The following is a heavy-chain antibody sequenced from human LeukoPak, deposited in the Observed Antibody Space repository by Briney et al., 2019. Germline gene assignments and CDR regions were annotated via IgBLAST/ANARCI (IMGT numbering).Heavy chain of an antibody. D-gene: IGHD5-18*01. V-gene: IGHV4-31*03. CDR1: GCSISSDGFN. CDR3: ARGGPDTAMVPPDY. J-gene: IGHJ4*02. Sequence: SQTLSLTCTVSGCSISSDGFNWICLPQHPGQDLEWIINIYYSGSTYYNPSLKSRVTISVDTSKNQFSLKLSSVTAADTAVYYCARGGPDTAMVPPDYWGQGTLVTVSS. CDR2: IYYSGST.